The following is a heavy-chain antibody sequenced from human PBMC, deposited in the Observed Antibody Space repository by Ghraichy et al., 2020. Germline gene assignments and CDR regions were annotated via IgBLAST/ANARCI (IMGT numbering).Heavy chain of an antibody. CDR2: IYYRGNT. CDR3: ARISPSFGGVTRARVFTEFDY. V-gene: IGHV4-39*01. CDR1: GGSMSSSSYF. D-gene: IGHD3-16*01. Sequence: SETLSLTCTVSGGSMSSSSYFWGWIRQPPGKGLEWIGSIYYRGNTYYNPPLKSRVTISVDMSKNQFSLKLSSVTAADTAVYYCARISPSFGGVTRARVFTEFDYWGQGTLVTVSS. J-gene: IGHJ4*02.